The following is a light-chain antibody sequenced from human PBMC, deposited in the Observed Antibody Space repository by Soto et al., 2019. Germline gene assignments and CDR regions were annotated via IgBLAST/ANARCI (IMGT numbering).Light chain of an antibody. Sequence: EIVLTQSPGTLSVSPGERATLSCRASQTVSSSFLAWYQQKPGQAPGLLIHGASTRATGIPDRFSGSGSGTDFTLTISRLGPEDFAVHYCQQYGSSPMYTFGQGTKVDIK. CDR1: QTVSSSF. V-gene: IGKV3-20*01. J-gene: IGKJ2*01. CDR3: QQYGSSPMYT. CDR2: GAS.